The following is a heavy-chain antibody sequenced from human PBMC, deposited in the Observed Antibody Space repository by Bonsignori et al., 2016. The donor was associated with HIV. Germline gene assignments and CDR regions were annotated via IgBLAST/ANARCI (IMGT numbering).Heavy chain of an antibody. CDR3: ARTSRSSGYYSLFPVFDY. V-gene: IGHV1-2*02. D-gene: IGHD3-22*01. J-gene: IGHJ4*02. Sequence: ASVKVSCKASGYTFTGYYMHWVRQAPGQGLEWMGWINPNSGGTNYAQKFQGRVTMTRDTSISTAYMELSRLRSDDTAVYYCARTSRSSGYYSLFPVFDYWGQGTLVTVSS. CDR1: GYTFTGYY. CDR2: INPNSGGT.